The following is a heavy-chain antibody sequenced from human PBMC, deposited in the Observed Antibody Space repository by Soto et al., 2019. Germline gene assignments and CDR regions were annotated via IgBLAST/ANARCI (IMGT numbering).Heavy chain of an antibody. V-gene: IGHV4-34*01. CDR1: GGSFSVYC. J-gene: IGHJ4*02. CDR2: INHSGST. Sequence: PSESLAVSCAFYGGSFSVYCWSWIRQPPGKGLEWIGEINHSGSTNYNPSLKSRVAISVDTSKNQFSLKLSSVTAADTAVYYCARRGLYKAMVHFDYWGQGTMVTVSS. CDR3: ARRGLYKAMVHFDY. D-gene: IGHD5-18*01.